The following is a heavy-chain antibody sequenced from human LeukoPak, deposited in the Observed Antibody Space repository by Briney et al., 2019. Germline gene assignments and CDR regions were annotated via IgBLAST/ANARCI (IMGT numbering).Heavy chain of an antibody. CDR3: ARATGTWGHDGFDI. V-gene: IGHV1-18*01. CDR1: GYTFMSHG. Sequence: ASVKVFCKAYGYTFMSHGITWVRQVPGQGLEWMGWISGYSSNTNYAQTLQGRVTMTTDTSTNTAYMELRSLISDDTAVYYCARATGTWGHDGFDIWGQGTMVTVSS. D-gene: IGHD3-16*01. J-gene: IGHJ3*02. CDR2: ISGYSSNT.